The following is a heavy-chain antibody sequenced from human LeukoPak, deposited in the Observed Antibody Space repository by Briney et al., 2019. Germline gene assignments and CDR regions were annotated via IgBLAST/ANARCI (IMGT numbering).Heavy chain of an antibody. Sequence: PGGSLRLSCAASGFTFSSSWMSWLRQAPGKGLEWVADIKDDGSAKYYVDSVKGRFSISRDNAKNSLYLQMNSLRAEDTAVYYCARRRGSSWHLNWFDPWGQGTLVTVSS. CDR2: IKDDGSAK. V-gene: IGHV3-7*03. D-gene: IGHD6-13*01. CDR1: GFTFSSSW. J-gene: IGHJ5*02. CDR3: ARRRGSSWHLNWFDP.